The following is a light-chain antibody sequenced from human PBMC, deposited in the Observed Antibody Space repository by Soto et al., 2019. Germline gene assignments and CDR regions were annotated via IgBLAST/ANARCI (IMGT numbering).Light chain of an antibody. CDR1: QSVSDW. Sequence: DVQMTQSPSSVTASVGETVTITCRASQSVSDWVAWYQQKPGKAPRLLMYSASTLQCGVPPRFRGSGSGTDFSLTITSLQAEDFATYFCQQAFSFPYTFGQGTKLEI. V-gene: IGKV1-12*01. CDR3: QQAFSFPYT. CDR2: SAS. J-gene: IGKJ2*01.